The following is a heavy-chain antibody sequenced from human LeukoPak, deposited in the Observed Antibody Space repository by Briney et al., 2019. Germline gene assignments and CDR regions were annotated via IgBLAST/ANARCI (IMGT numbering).Heavy chain of an antibody. CDR2: IYSGGST. CDR3: ASLPNYDFWSGSYGMDV. CDR1: GFTFSSYW. Sequence: PGGSLRLSCAASGFTFSSYWMSWVRQAPGKGLEWVSVIYSGGSTYYADSVKGRFTISRDNSKNTLYLQMNSLRAEDTAVYYCASLPNYDFWSGSYGMDVWGQGTTVTVSS. V-gene: IGHV3-53*01. D-gene: IGHD3-3*01. J-gene: IGHJ6*02.